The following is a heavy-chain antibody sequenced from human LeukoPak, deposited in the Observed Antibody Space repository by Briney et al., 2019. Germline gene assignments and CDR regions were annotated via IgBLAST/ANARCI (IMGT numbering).Heavy chain of an antibody. V-gene: IGHV3-33*01. CDR3: AREGYDYVWGSYRQYYFDY. J-gene: IGHJ4*02. Sequence: PGGSLRLSCAASGFAFRSYGMHWVRQAPGKGLEWVAVIWYAGSNKYYADSVKGRFTISRDNSKNTLYLQMNSLRAEDTAVYYCAREGYDYVWGSYRQYYFDYWGQGTLVTVSS. CDR2: IWYAGSNK. CDR1: GFAFRSYG. D-gene: IGHD3-16*02.